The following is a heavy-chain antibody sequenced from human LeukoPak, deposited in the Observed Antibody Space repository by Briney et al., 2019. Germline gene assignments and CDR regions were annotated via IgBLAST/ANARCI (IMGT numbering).Heavy chain of an antibody. V-gene: IGHV3-66*01. CDR2: IYGGGTT. CDR1: GFTVSSNH. CDR3: ARDSRDGYKTPLDY. J-gene: IGHJ4*02. D-gene: IGHD5-24*01. Sequence: GGSLRLSCAASGFTVSSNHMSWVRQAPGKGLEWVSIIYGGGTTDYADSVKGRFFISRDNSKNTLYLQMNSLRAEDTAVYYCARDSRDGYKTPLDYWGQGTLVTVSS.